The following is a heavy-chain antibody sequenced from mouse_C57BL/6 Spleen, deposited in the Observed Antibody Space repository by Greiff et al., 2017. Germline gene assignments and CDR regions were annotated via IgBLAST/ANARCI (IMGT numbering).Heavy chain of an antibody. V-gene: IGHV5-4*01. CDR1: GFTFSSYA. J-gene: IGHJ3*01. D-gene: IGHD1-1*01. CDR3: ARDRLSSLAWFAY. CDR2: ISDGGSYT. Sequence: EVKLVESGGGLVKPGGSLKLSCAASGFTFSSYAMSWVRQTPEKRLEWVATISDGGSYTYYPDNVKGRFTISRDNAKNNLYLQMSHLKSEDTAMYYCARDRLSSLAWFAYWGQGTLVTVSA.